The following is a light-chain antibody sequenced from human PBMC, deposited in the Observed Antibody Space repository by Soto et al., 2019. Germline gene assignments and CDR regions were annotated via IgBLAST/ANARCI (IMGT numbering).Light chain of an antibody. CDR3: QQYNNWPPWT. CDR1: QSVSSN. V-gene: IGKV3-15*01. Sequence: EIVMTQSPATPSVSPGERATLSCRASQSVSSNLAWYQQKPGQAPRLLIYGASTRATGIPARFSGSGSGTEFTLNISSLQSEDFAVYYCQQYNNWPPWTFGQGTKVEIK. CDR2: GAS. J-gene: IGKJ1*01.